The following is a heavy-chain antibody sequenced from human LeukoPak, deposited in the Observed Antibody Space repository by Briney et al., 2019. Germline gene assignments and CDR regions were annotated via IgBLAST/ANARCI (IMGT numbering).Heavy chain of an antibody. CDR1: GYTFTSYD. Sequence: ASVKVSCKASGYTFTSYDINWVRQATGQGLEWMGWMNPNSGNTGYAQKFQGRVTMTRNTSISTAYMELSSLRSEDTAVYYCARRLIYCSSTSCYSLDPWGPGTLVTVSS. J-gene: IGHJ5*02. CDR2: MNPNSGNT. V-gene: IGHV1-8*01. CDR3: ARRLIYCSSTSCYSLDP. D-gene: IGHD2-2*01.